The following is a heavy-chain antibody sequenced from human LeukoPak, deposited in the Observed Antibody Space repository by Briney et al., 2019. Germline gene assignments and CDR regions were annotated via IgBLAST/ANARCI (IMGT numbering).Heavy chain of an antibody. V-gene: IGHV3-23*01. CDR2: ISGSGGST. Sequence: GSLRLSCAASGFTFSSYAMSWVRQAPGKGLEWVSAISGSGGSTYYADSVKGRFTISRDNSKNTLYLLMNSLRAEDTAVYYCAKGYDILTGYYTAFDIWGQGTMVTVSS. CDR3: AKGYDILTGYYTAFDI. CDR1: GFTFSSYA. J-gene: IGHJ3*02. D-gene: IGHD3-9*01.